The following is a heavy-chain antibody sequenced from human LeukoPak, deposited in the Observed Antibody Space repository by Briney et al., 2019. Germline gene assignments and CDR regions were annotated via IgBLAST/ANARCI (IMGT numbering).Heavy chain of an antibody. CDR2: IKSKTGGGTT. CDR1: GFTFSNAW. D-gene: IGHD2-21*01. Sequence: GGSLRLSCAASGFTFSNAWMSWVRQAPGKGLEWVGRIKSKTGGGTTDYAAPVKGRFTISRDDSKNTLYLQMNSLKTEDTAVYYCTTDLDIVVIRAFDIWGQGTMVTVSS. V-gene: IGHV3-15*01. J-gene: IGHJ3*02. CDR3: TTDLDIVVIRAFDI.